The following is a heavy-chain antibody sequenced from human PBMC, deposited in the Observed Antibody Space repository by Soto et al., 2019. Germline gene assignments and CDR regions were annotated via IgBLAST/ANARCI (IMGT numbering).Heavy chain of an antibody. Sequence: GGSLRLSCAASGFTFSNAWMSWVRQAPGKGLEWVGRIKSKTDGGTTDYAAPVKGRFTISRDDSKNTLYLQMNSLKTEDTAVYYCTTGHCSSTSCYLYYYGMDVWGQGTTVTVSS. CDR3: TTGHCSSTSCYLYYYGMDV. V-gene: IGHV3-15*01. J-gene: IGHJ6*02. CDR1: GFTFSNAW. D-gene: IGHD2-2*01. CDR2: IKSKTDGGTT.